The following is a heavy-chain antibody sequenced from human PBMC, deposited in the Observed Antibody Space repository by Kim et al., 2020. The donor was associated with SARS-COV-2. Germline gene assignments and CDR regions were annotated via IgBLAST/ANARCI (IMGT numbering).Heavy chain of an antibody. CDR1: GFTFSNYG. V-gene: IGHV3-33*01. CDR2: IWHDGSRK. J-gene: IGHJ4*02. Sequence: GGSLRLSCAASGFTFSNYGMHWVRQAPGKGLEWVAVIWHDGSRKYFADSLKGQLTISRDNSKNTVFLQMNSLRAEDTAVYYCARSMYGYFDYWGQGALVTVSS. CDR3: ARSMYGYFDY. D-gene: IGHD2-8*01.